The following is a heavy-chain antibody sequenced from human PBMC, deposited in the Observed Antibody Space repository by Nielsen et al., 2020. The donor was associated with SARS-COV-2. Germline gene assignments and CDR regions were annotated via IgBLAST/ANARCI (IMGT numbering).Heavy chain of an antibody. D-gene: IGHD1-26*01. CDR2: ISGSTGGT. V-gene: IGHV3-23*01. J-gene: IGHJ4*02. CDR1: GFTFSSYS. Sequence: GGSLRLSCAASGFTFSSYSMNWVRQTPGRGLEWVSYISGSTGGTDYADSVKGRFTISRDNSKNTLYLQLNSLRAEDTAVFYCAKISGSQRHYFDFWGQGALVTVSS. CDR3: AKISGSQRHYFDF.